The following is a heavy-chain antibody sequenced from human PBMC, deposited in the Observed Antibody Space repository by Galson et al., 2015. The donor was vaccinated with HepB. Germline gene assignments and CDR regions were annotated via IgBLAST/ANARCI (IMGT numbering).Heavy chain of an antibody. V-gene: IGHV1-2*02. D-gene: IGHD5-24*01. J-gene: IGHJ4*02. CDR3: ARLPWRRDGYNYYFDY. CDR2: INPNSGGT. CDR1: GYTFTGYY. Sequence: SVKVSCKASGYTFTGYYMHWVRQAPGQGLEWMGWINPNSGGTNYAQKFQGGVTMTRDTSISTAYMELSRLRSDDTAVYYCARLPWRRDGYNYYFDYWGQGTLVTVSS.